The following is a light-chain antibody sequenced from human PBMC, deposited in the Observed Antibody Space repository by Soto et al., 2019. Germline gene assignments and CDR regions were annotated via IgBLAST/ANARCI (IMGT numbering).Light chain of an antibody. CDR1: QSIGSW. J-gene: IGKJ4*01. V-gene: IGKV1-39*01. Sequence: DFQMTQSPATLSASVGDRVTITCRASQSIGSWLAWYQQKPGKAPKLLIYDAVNLQSGVPSRFSGSGSGTDFTLTISSLQPEDFATYYCQQSYSSPRTFGGGTKV. CDR3: QQSYSSPRT. CDR2: DAV.